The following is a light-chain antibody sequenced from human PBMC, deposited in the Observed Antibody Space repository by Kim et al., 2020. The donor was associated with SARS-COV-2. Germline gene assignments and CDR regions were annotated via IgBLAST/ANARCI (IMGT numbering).Light chain of an antibody. Sequence: TVTISCTRSSGSIASSYVQWFQPRPGSAPTTVIYEDKQRPSGVPDRFSGSIDSSSNSASLTISGLKTEDEADYYCQSYDTSNPWVFGGGTQLTVL. J-gene: IGLJ3*02. CDR2: EDK. V-gene: IGLV6-57*03. CDR3: QSYDTSNPWV. CDR1: SGSIASSY.